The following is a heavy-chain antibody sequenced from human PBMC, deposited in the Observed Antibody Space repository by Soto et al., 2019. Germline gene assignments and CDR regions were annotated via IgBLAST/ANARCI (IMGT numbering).Heavy chain of an antibody. D-gene: IGHD1-7*01. V-gene: IGHV4-30-4*01. CDR3: ATMGTPATGLYYFDY. J-gene: IGHJ4*02. CDR2: ISYSGST. CDR1: SGSISSGNYY. Sequence: SETLSLTCTVSSGSISSGNYYWSWIRQPPGKGLEWIGFISYSGSTYYSASLQSRVTMSVDTSKNQFSLNLSFVTAADTAVYYCATMGTPATGLYYFDYWGQGTLVTVSS.